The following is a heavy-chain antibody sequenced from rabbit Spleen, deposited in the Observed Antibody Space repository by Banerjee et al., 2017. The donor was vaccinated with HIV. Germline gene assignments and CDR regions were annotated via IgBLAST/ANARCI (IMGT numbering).Heavy chain of an antibody. J-gene: IGHJ4*01. D-gene: IGHD4-1*01. CDR2: IDPVFGIT. Sequence: QLVESGGGLVQPGGSLKLSCKASGFDFSSYYMTWVRQAPGKGLEWIGYIDPVFGITNYANSVKGRFTISRDNAQNTVFLQLNSLAAADTATYFCVKEVAVKFNLWGPGTLVTVS. V-gene: IGHV1S7*01. CDR3: VKEVAVKFNL. CDR1: GFDFSSYY.